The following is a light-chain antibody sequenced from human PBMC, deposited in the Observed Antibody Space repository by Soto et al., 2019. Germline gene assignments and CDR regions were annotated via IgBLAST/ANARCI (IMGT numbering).Light chain of an antibody. Sequence: QSVLTQPASVSGSPGRSVTISCTGSSSDVGDFNYVYWYQHLPGRARKLIIYDVTNRPSGISYRFSASKSGRTASLTISGHQAEDEAHYYCSSYSSSPTHVVFGGGTKLTVL. V-gene: IGLV2-14*03. CDR2: DVT. CDR3: SSYSSSPTHVV. J-gene: IGLJ2*01. CDR1: SSDVGDFNY.